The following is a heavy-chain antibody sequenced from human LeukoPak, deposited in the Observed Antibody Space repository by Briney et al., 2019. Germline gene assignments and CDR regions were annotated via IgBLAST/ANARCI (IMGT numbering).Heavy chain of an antibody. D-gene: IGHD6-13*01. J-gene: IGHJ5*02. Sequence: GGSLRLSCAASGFTFSSYSMNWVRRAPGKGLEWVSSISSSSSYIYYADSVKGRFTISRDNAKNSLYLQMNSLRAEDTAVYYCARTGQQLVGDNWFDPWGQGTLVTVSS. CDR1: GFTFSSYS. V-gene: IGHV3-21*01. CDR2: ISSSSSYI. CDR3: ARTGQQLVGDNWFDP.